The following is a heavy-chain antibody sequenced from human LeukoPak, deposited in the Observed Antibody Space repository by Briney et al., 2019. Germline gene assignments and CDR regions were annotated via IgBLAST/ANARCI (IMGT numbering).Heavy chain of an antibody. CDR2: ISYDGSNK. J-gene: IGHJ3*02. CDR1: GFTFSSYG. D-gene: IGHD5-12*01. V-gene: IGHV3-30*18. Sequence: GRSLRLSCAASGFTFSSYGMHWVRQAPGKGLEWVAVISYDGSNKYYADSVKGRFTISRDNSKNTLYLQMNSLRAEDTAVYYCAKVQRRGYSGYDPGGDIWGQGTMVTVSS. CDR3: AKVQRRGYSGYDPGGDI.